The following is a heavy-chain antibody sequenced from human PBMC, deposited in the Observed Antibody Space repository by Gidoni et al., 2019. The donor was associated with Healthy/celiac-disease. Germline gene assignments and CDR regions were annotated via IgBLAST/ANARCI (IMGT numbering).Heavy chain of an antibody. CDR1: GGSISSYY. J-gene: IGHJ6*02. CDR3: AREGNGASGYGMDV. D-gene: IGHD3-10*01. Sequence: QVQLQESGPGLVKPSETLSLTCTVSGGSISSYYWSWIRQPPGKGLEWIGYIYYSGSTNYNPSLKSRVTISVDTSKNQFSLKLSSVTAADTAVYYCAREGNGASGYGMDVWGQGTTVTVSS. CDR2: IYYSGST. V-gene: IGHV4-59*01.